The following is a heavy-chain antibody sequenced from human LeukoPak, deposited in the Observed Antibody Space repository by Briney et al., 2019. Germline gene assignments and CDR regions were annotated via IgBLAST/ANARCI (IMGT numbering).Heavy chain of an antibody. J-gene: IGHJ4*02. CDR1: GYTFTGYY. D-gene: IGHD3-22*01. CDR3: ARAYYYDSSGYYYGPPYYFDY. Sequence: ASVKVSCKASGYTFTGYYMHWARQAPGQGLEWMGWINPNSGGTNYAQKFQGRVTMTRDTSISTAYMELSRLRSDDTAVYYCARAYYYDSSGYYYGPPYYFDYWGQGTLVTVSS. CDR2: INPNSGGT. V-gene: IGHV1-2*02.